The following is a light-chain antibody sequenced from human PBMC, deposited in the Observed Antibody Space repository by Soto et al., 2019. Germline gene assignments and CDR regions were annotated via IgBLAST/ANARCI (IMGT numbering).Light chain of an antibody. Sequence: QSALTHPPSASGSPGQSVTISCTGTSSDVGGYNYVSWYQHHPGKAPKFMIYEVSKRASGVPDRLSGSKSGNTASLTFSGLPADDEAEYYCSSYAGSNNPVIFVGGTKLTVL. J-gene: IGLJ2*01. CDR1: SSDVGGYNY. CDR2: EVS. CDR3: SSYAGSNNPVI. V-gene: IGLV2-8*01.